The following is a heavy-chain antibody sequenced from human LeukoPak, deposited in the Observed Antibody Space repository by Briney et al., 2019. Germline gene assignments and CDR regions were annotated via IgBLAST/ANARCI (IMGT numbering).Heavy chain of an antibody. J-gene: IGHJ5*02. D-gene: IGHD2-15*01. CDR2: IYYSGST. Sequence: SETLSLTCTVSGGSISSYYWSWIRQPPGKGLEWIGYIYYSGSTNYNPSLRSRVTMSVDTSKNQFSLKLSSVTAADTAVYYCARKYCSRGSCYSPMGFDPWGQGTLVSVSS. CDR3: ARKYCSRGSCYSPMGFDP. V-gene: IGHV4-59*08. CDR1: GGSISSYY.